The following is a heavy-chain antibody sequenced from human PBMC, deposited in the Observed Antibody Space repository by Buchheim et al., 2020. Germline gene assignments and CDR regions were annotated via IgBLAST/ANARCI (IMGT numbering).Heavy chain of an antibody. CDR1: GGFITNDYYY. CDR2: IYHSGTT. Sequence: QVQLQESGPGLVKPSQTLSLTCTVSGGFITNDYYYWSWIRRPSGKGLEWIGYIYHSGTTYYNLSLKSRLTISVDTSKNQFSLNLNSVTAADTAVYYCARFDFWSGRTVDYWGQGTL. D-gene: IGHD3-3*01. CDR3: ARFDFWSGRTVDY. V-gene: IGHV4-30-4*01. J-gene: IGHJ4*02.